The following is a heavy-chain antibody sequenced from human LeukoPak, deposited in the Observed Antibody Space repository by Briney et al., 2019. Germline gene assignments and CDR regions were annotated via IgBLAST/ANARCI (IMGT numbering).Heavy chain of an antibody. CDR2: IIPIFGTA. J-gene: IGHJ4*02. Sequence: SVKVSCKASGGTFSSYAISWVRQAPGQGLEWTGGIIPIFGTANYAQKFQGRVTITADESTSTAYMELSSLRSEDTAVYYCARARWEPTYYFDYWGQGTLVTVSS. CDR3: ARARWEPTYYFDY. V-gene: IGHV1-69*13. CDR1: GGTFSSYA. D-gene: IGHD1-26*01.